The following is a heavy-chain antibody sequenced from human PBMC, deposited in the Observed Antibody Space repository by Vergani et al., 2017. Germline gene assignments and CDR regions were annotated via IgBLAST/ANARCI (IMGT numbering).Heavy chain of an antibody. CDR1: VVTLSIYA. V-gene: IGHV1-69*01. J-gene: IGHJ6*02. CDR2: IIPMFGTA. D-gene: IGHD3-10*01. CDR3: GLGIMHGSGRYFGIYGMDV. Sequence: QGQVLQSGAEVKKPGSSVKVSCKASVVTLSIYAISWVRQAPGHGLEWRGGIIPMFGTAHYEQKFQGRLKIIPDESTSTANMELSSLVFEDTAVYNCGLGIMHGSGRYFGIYGMDVWGQGTTVTGSS.